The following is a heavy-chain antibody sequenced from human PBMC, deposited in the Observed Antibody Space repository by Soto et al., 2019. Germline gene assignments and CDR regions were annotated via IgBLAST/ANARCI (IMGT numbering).Heavy chain of an antibody. V-gene: IGHV4-34*01. CDR3: ARVYYYGSGSYSD. Sequence: SETLSLTCAVYGGSFSGYYWSWIPQPPGKGLEWIGEINHSGSTNYNPSLKSRVTISVDTSKNQFSLKLSSVTAADTAVYYCARVYYYGSGSYSDWGQGTRVTVSS. CDR1: GGSFSGYY. D-gene: IGHD3-10*01. J-gene: IGHJ4*02. CDR2: INHSGST.